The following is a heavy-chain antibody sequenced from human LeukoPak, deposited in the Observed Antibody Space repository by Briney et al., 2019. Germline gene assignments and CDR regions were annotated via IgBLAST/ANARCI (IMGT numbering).Heavy chain of an antibody. CDR3: ASSMLDDAFYI. V-gene: IGHV1-8*01. D-gene: IGHD2/OR15-2a*01. J-gene: IGHJ3*02. CDR1: GYTCTSCD. Sequence: GASVKVSCKSSGYTCTSCDINWVRHATGQGLEWKGWMNPNSGNTGYAQKFQGRVTMSRNTSISTAYMELTTLTSVYTAVYSCASSMLDDAFYIWGQGTMVTVSS. CDR2: MNPNSGNT.